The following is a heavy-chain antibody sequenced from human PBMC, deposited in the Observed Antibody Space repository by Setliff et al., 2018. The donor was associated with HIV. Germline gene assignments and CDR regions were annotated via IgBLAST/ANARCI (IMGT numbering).Heavy chain of an antibody. CDR3: ARAAAGNTGPFDL. Sequence: SETLSLTCTVSGGSISSGSYYWNWIRQPAGKGLEWIGRIYTSGSTNYNPSLKSRVTISVDTSKNQFSLKLSSVTAADTAVYYCARAAAGNTGPFDLWGQGSPVTVSS. V-gene: IGHV4-61*02. D-gene: IGHD4-17*01. CDR1: GGSISSGSYY. CDR2: IYTSGST. J-gene: IGHJ4*02.